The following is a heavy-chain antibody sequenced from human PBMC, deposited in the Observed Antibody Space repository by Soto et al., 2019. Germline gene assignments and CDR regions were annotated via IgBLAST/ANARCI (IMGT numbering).Heavy chain of an antibody. J-gene: IGHJ4*02. V-gene: IGHV5-51*01. D-gene: IGHD3-10*01. Sequence: ESLKISCKGSGYSFTSYWIGWVRQMPGKGLEWMGIIYPGDSDTRYSPSFQGQVTISADKSISTAYLQWSSLKASDTAMYYCARAYYYGSGSYYNLSTYYFDYWGQGTLVTVSS. CDR1: GYSFTSYW. CDR3: ARAYYYGSGSYYNLSTYYFDY. CDR2: IYPGDSDT.